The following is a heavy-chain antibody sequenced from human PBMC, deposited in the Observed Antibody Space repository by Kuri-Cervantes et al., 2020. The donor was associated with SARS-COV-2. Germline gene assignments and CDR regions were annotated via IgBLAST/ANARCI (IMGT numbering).Heavy chain of an antibody. J-gene: IGHJ4*02. CDR2: FDPEDGET. D-gene: IGHD3-22*01. CDR3: ATAYAYYYDSSGYYVGY. CDR1: GYTLTELS. V-gene: IGHV1-24*01. Sequence: VKVSCKVSGYTLTELSMHWVRQAPGKGLEWMGGFDPEDGETIYAQKFQGRVTMTEDTSTDTAYMELSSLRSEDTAVYYCATAYAYYYDSSGYYVGYWGQGTLVTVSS.